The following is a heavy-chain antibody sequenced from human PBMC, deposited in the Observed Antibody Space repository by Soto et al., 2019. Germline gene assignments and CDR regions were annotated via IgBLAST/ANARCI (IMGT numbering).Heavy chain of an antibody. CDR2: IYYSGST. CDR3: ARWGIAVRGWFDP. D-gene: IGHD6-19*01. J-gene: IGHJ5*02. CDR1: GGSISSYY. Sequence: QVQLQESGPGLVKPSETLSLTCTVSGGSISSYYWSWIRQPPVKGLEWIGYIYYSGSTNYNPSLKSRVTISVDTSKNQFSLKLSSVTAADTAVYYCARWGIAVRGWFDPWGQGTLVTVSS. V-gene: IGHV4-59*08.